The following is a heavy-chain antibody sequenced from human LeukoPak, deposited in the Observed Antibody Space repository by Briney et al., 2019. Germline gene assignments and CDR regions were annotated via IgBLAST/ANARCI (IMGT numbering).Heavy chain of an antibody. Sequence: SETLSLTCAVYGGSFSGHYWSWIRQPPGKGLEWIGEINHSGSTNYNPSLKSRVTISVDTSKNQFSLKLSSVTAADTAVYYCARGYSSSWYWWFDPWGQGTLVTVSS. D-gene: IGHD6-13*01. CDR1: GGSFSGHY. J-gene: IGHJ5*02. CDR3: ARGYSSSWYWWFDP. CDR2: INHSGST. V-gene: IGHV4-34*01.